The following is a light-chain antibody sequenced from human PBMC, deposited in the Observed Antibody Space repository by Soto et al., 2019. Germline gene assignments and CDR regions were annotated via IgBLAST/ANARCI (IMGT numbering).Light chain of an antibody. V-gene: IGKV1-5*01. Sequence: DIQMTQSPSTLAASVGDRVTITCRASQSISSWLAWYQQKPGKAPKLLIYDASSLESGVPSRFSGNGSGTEFTLTISSLQPDDFATYYCQQYNTYSTFGQGTKGDIK. CDR1: QSISSW. CDR2: DAS. CDR3: QQYNTYST. J-gene: IGKJ1*01.